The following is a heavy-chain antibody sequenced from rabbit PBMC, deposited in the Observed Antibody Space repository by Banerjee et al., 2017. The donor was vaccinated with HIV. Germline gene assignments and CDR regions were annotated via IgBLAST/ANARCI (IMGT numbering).Heavy chain of an antibody. CDR1: GFSFSSDHN. CDR3: ARDAITGNGYALEL. CDR2: IYAGSSGCT. Sequence: QSLEESGGDLVKPGASLTLTCTASGFSFSSDHNMCWVRQAPGKGLEWIASIYAGSSGCTYYASWAKGRFTISKTSSTTVTLQMTSLTAADTATYFCARDAITGNGYALELWGQGTLVTVS. J-gene: IGHJ4*01. D-gene: IGHD6-1*01. V-gene: IGHV1S40*01.